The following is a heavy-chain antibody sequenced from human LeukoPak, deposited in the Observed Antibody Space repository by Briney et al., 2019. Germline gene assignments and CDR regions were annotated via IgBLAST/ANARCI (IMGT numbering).Heavy chain of an antibody. V-gene: IGHV3-23*01. CDR3: AKDLEPWNHYYYYMDV. D-gene: IGHD1-1*01. J-gene: IGHJ6*03. CDR2: ISGSGGST. Sequence: PGGSLRLSCAASGFTFSSYAMSWVRQAPGKGLEWVSAISGSGGSTYYADSVKGRFTISRDNSKNTLYLQMNSLRAEDTAVYYCAKDLEPWNHYYYYMDVWGKGTTVTVSS. CDR1: GFTFSSYA.